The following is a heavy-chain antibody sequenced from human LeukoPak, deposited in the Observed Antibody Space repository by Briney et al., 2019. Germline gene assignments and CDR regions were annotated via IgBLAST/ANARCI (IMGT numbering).Heavy chain of an antibody. Sequence: SQTLSLTCTVSGGSISSGDYYWSWIRQPPGKGLDGIGYTYYSGRTYYNPSLKSRVTISVDTSKNQFSLKLSSVTAADTAVYYCARDIIRVDANRGAFDIWGQGTMVTVSS. CDR1: GGSISSGDYY. CDR2: TYYSGRT. J-gene: IGHJ3*02. CDR3: ARDIIRVDANRGAFDI. D-gene: IGHD3-10*01. V-gene: IGHV4-30-4*01.